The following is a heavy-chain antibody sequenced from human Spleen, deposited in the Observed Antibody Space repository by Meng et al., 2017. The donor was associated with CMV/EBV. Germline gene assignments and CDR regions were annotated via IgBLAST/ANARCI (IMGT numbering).Heavy chain of an antibody. D-gene: IGHD5-24*01. Sequence: GESLKISCAASGFTFSSYSMNWVRQAPGKGLEWVSSISSSSSYIYYADSVMGRFTISRDNAKNSLYLQMNSLRAEDTAVYYCARDQFSYGMDVWGQGTTVTVSS. V-gene: IGHV3-21*01. CDR1: GFTFSSYS. J-gene: IGHJ6*02. CDR3: ARDQFSYGMDV. CDR2: ISSSSSYI.